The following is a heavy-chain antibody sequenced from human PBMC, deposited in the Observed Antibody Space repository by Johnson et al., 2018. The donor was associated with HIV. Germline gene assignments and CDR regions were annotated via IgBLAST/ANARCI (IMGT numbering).Heavy chain of an antibody. Sequence: VQVVESGGGVVQPGGSLRLSCAASGFTFSSYDMHWVRQATGKGLEWVSAISGSGGSTYYADSVKGRFTISRDNSKNTLYMQMTSLRAEDTAVYYCARAQKKDNGDYMRAFDIWGQGTMVTVSS. V-gene: IGHV3-23*04. CDR1: GFTFSSYD. CDR2: ISGSGGST. CDR3: ARAQKKDNGDYMRAFDI. J-gene: IGHJ3*02. D-gene: IGHD1-7*01.